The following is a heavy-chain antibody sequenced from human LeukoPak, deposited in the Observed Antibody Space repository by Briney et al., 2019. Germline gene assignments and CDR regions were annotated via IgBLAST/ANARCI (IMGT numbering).Heavy chain of an antibody. J-gene: IGHJ4*02. Sequence: GASVKVSCKASGYTFTSYGIGWVRQAPGQGLEWMGWISAYNGNTNYAQKLQGRVTMTTVTSTSTAYMELRSLRSDDTAVYYCATRILGYGDYFDYWGQGTLVTVSS. V-gene: IGHV1-18*01. CDR2: ISAYNGNT. CDR3: ATRILGYGDYFDY. D-gene: IGHD4-17*01. CDR1: GYTFTSYG.